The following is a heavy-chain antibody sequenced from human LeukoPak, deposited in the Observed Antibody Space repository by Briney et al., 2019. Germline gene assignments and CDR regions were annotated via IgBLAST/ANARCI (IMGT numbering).Heavy chain of an antibody. CDR1: GFTVSSNY. Sequence: GGSLRLSCAASGFTVSSNYMSWVRQAPGKGLEWVSVIYSGGSTYYADSVKGRFTISRDNSKNTLYLQMNSLRAEDTAVYYCAREEAGTGSFEVWGQGTMVTVSA. CDR2: IYSGGST. V-gene: IGHV3-66*01. J-gene: IGHJ3*01. CDR3: AREEAGTGSFEV. D-gene: IGHD6-13*01.